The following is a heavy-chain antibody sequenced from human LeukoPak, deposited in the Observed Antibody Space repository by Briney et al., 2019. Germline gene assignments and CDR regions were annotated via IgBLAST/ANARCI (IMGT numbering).Heavy chain of an antibody. CDR2: IYYSGGT. CDR3: ASYGNYFDY. D-gene: IGHD1-26*01. CDR1: GGSISSYY. V-gene: IGHV4-59*01. J-gene: IGHJ4*02. Sequence: SETLSLTCTVSGGSISSYYWSWIRQPPGKGLEWIGYIYYSGGTNYNPSLKSRVTISVDTSKNQFSLKLSSVTAADTAVYYCASYGNYFDYWGQGTLVTVSS.